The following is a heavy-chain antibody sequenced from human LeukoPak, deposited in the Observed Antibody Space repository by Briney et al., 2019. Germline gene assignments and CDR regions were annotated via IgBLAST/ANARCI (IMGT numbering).Heavy chain of an antibody. J-gene: IGHJ6*02. CDR2: ISSNNRYI. Sequence: GGSLRLSCAASGFTFSTYSMNWVRQAPGKGLEWVSSISSNNRYIYYADSVKGRFTISRDNAKNSLYLQMNSLRAEDTAVYYCARGLQQLLPVTTIRRNYHYYGMDVWGQGTTVTVSS. V-gene: IGHV3-21*04. CDR1: GFTFSTYS. D-gene: IGHD4-17*01. CDR3: ARGLQQLLPVTTIRRNYHYYGMDV.